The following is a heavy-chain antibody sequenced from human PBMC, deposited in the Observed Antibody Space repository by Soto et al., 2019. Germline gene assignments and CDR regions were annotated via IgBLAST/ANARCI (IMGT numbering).Heavy chain of an antibody. CDR1: GFIISSNN. J-gene: IGHJ6*02. D-gene: IGHD3-10*01. CDR2: IYSGDST. Sequence: EVQLEDTGGGLIQPGGSLRLSCAASGFIISSNNMNWVRQAPGKGLEWVSIIYSGDSTSYAGSVKGRFTISSDNSKNTVFLQRNSLRAEDTAVYYCARNKPGNYGMDVWGRGTTVTVSS. CDR3: ARNKPGNYGMDV. V-gene: IGHV3-53*02.